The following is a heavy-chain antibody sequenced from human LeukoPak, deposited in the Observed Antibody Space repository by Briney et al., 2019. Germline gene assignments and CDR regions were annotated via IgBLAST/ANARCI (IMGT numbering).Heavy chain of an antibody. CDR3: ARDPQAHNTVFDP. D-gene: IGHD4-17*01. CDR1: GYTFTGYY. V-gene: IGHV1-2*06. CDR2: INPNSGGT. Sequence: EASVKVSCKASGYTFTGYYMHWVRQAPGQGLEWMGRINPNSGGTNYAQKFQGRVTMTRDTSISTAYMELSRLRSDDTAVYYCARDPQAHNTVFDPWGQGTLVTVSS. J-gene: IGHJ5*02.